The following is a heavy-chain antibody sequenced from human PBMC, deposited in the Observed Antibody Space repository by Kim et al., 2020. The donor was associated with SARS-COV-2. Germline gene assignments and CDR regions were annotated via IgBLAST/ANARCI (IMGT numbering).Heavy chain of an antibody. Sequence: GGSLRLSCAASGFTFSSYDMHWVRQATGKGLEWVSTIGTAGDTYYPGSVKGRFTISRENAKNSLYLQMNSLRAGDTAFYYCARAVSGSYFPAYYYYGMDVWGQGTTVTVSS. CDR3: ARAVSGSYFPAYYYYGMDV. V-gene: IGHV3-13*04. CDR2: IGTAGDT. CDR1: GFTFSSYD. J-gene: IGHJ6*02. D-gene: IGHD1-26*01.